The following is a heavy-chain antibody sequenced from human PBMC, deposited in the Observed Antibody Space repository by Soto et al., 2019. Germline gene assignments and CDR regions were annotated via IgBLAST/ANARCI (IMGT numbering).Heavy chain of an antibody. CDR1: GGTFSSST. J-gene: IGHJ2*01. D-gene: IGHD3-22*01. CDR3: ARDYYDYWYFDL. CDR2: IIPILGIA. V-gene: IGHV1-69*08. Sequence: QVQLVQSGAEVKKPGSSVKVSCKASGGTFSSSTISWVRQAPGQGLEWMGRIIPILGIATYAQKFQGRVTITADKSTSKAYMELSSLRSEDTAVYYFARDYYDYWYFDLWGRGTLVTVSS.